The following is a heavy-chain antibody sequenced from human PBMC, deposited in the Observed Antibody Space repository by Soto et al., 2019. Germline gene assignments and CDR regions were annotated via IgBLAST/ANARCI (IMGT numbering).Heavy chain of an antibody. CDR2: ISGSGGST. CDR3: AKTDGYPYYLDY. Sequence: GGSLRLSCAASGFSFSNYGMHWVRQAPGKGLECVSTISGSGGSTYYADSVKGRFTISRDNSKNTLYLQMNSLRAEDTAVYYCAKTDGYPYYLDYWGQGALVTVSS. CDR1: GFSFSNYG. D-gene: IGHD6-13*01. J-gene: IGHJ4*02. V-gene: IGHV3-23*01.